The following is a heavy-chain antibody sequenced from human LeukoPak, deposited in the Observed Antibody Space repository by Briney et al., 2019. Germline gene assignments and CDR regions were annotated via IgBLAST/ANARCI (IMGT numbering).Heavy chain of an antibody. CDR3: ANGDGFDY. V-gene: IGHV3-7*01. J-gene: IGHJ4*02. CDR2: IKQDGSEK. CDR1: GFTFSTYW. D-gene: IGHD5-24*01. Sequence: GGSLRLSCGTSGFTFSTYWMSWVRQAPGKGLEWVANIKQDGSEKYYADSVTGRFTISRDNAKNLLYLQMNSLRVEDTAVYYCANGDGFDYWGQGTLVTVSS.